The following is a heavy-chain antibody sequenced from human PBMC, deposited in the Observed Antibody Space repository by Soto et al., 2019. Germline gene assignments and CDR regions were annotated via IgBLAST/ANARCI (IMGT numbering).Heavy chain of an antibody. J-gene: IGHJ4*02. V-gene: IGHV2-5*02. CDR2: IYWDDAK. D-gene: IGHD1-1*01. CDR3: AHRLSGYNWNGGYFDY. CDR1: GFSLTSRPMG. Sequence: QITLKESAPTRVKPTQTLTLTCTFSGFSLTSRPMGVGWIRQPPGKALEWLAFIYWDDAKRYSPSLRSRLTITKHTPGNQVVLTMTNMDPVDTATYYCAHRLSGYNWNGGYFDYWGQGALVTVSS.